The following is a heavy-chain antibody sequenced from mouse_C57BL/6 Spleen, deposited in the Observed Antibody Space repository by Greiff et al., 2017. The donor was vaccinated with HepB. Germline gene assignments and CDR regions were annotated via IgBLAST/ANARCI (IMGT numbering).Heavy chain of an antibody. CDR1: GYTFTDYY. CDR2: IYPGSGNT. D-gene: IGHD1-1*02. V-gene: IGHV1-76*01. J-gene: IGHJ2*01. Sequence: QVQLQQSGAELVRPGASVKLSCKASGYTFTDYYINWVKQRPGQGLEWIARIYPGSGNTYYNEKFKGKATLTAEKSSSTAYMQLSSLTSEDSAVYFCARGGGASAIDYWGQGTTLTVSS. CDR3: ARGGGASAIDY.